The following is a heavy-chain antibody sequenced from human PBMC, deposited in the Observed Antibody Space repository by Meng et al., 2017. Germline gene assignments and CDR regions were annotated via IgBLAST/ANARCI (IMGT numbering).Heavy chain of an antibody. CDR3: ARQGSSSWYKRVEAFDI. J-gene: IGHJ3*02. CDR2: IYPGDSDT. Sequence: NVSCKGSGYSFTSYLIGWVRQMPGKGLEWMGIIYPGDSDTRYSPSFQGQVTISDDKSISTAYLQWSSLKASDTAMYYCARQGSSSWYKRVEAFDIWGQGTMVTVSS. CDR1: GYSFTSYL. D-gene: IGHD6-13*01. V-gene: IGHV5-51*01.